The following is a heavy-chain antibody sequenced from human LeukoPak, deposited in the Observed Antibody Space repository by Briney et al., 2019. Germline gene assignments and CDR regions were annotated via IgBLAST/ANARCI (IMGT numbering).Heavy chain of an antibody. CDR2: IYYSGSS. V-gene: IGHV4-39*07. D-gene: IGHD4-23*01. Sequence: SETLSLTCTVSGGSISSSSYYWGWLRQPPGKGLEWIGSIYYSGSSYYNPSLKSRVTISVDTSKNQFSLKLSSVTAADTAVYYCARRNPTVVTPRYFDYWGQGTLVTVSS. J-gene: IGHJ4*02. CDR1: GGSISSSSYY. CDR3: ARRNPTVVTPRYFDY.